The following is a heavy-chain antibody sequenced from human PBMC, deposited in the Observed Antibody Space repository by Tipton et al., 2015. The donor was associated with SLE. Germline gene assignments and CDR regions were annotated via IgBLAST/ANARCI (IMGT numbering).Heavy chain of an antibody. CDR3: ASPYYYGSRSFDP. CDR1: GGSISSSIW. V-gene: IGHV4-4*02. J-gene: IGHJ5*02. Sequence: TLSLTCTVSGGSISSSIWWTWVRQPPGKGLEWIGEIFHSGSTNYNPSLRGRVTMSLDKSKNQFSLKLSSVTAADTAVYYCASPYYYGSRSFDPWCQGTLVTVS. D-gene: IGHD3-10*01. CDR2: IFHSGST.